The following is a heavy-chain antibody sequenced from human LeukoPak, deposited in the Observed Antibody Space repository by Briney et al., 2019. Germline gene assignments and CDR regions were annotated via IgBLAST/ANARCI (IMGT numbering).Heavy chain of an antibody. V-gene: IGHV3-9*01. D-gene: IGHD1-26*01. CDR2: ISWNSGSI. CDR3: AKDNLHRVWEDYGMDV. J-gene: IGHJ6*02. CDR1: GFTFDDYA. Sequence: GGSLRLSCAASGFTFDDYAMHWVRQAPGKGLEWVSGISWNSGSIGYADSVKGRFTISRDNAKNSLYLQMNSLRAEDTALYYCAKDNLHRVWEDYGMDVWGQGTTVTVSS.